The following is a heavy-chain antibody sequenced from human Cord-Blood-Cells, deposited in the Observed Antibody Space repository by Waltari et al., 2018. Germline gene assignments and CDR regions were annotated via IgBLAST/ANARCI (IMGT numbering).Heavy chain of an antibody. J-gene: IGHJ4*02. CDR3: AKDQDIVATIGDY. CDR1: GFTFSSHG. D-gene: IGHD5-12*01. V-gene: IGHV3-30*18. CDR2: ISYDGSNK. Sequence: QVQLVESGGGVVQPGRSLRLSCAASGFTFSSHGMHWVRQAPGKGLEWVAVISYDGSNKYYADSVKGRFTISRDNSKNTLYLQMNSLRAEDTAVYYCAKDQDIVATIGDYWGQGTLVTVSS.